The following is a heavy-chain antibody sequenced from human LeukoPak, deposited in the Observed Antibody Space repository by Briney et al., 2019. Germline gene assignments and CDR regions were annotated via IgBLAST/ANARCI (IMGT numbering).Heavy chain of an antibody. CDR3: VKEYFGFAFDY. Sequence: GGSLRLSCAASGFTFSSYAMSWVRQAPGKGLEWVSDITSSGDSTYYADSVKGRFTISRDNPKNTPYLQMNSLRAEDTAIYYCVKEYFGFAFDYWGQGTVVTVSS. J-gene: IGHJ4*02. V-gene: IGHV3-23*01. D-gene: IGHD3-9*01. CDR1: GFTFSSYA. CDR2: ITSSGDST.